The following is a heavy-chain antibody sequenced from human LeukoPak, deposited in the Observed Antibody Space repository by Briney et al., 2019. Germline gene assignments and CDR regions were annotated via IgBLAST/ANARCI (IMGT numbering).Heavy chain of an antibody. CDR1: GFTFNTYW. V-gene: IGHV3-74*01. Sequence: PGGSLRLSCAASGFTFNTYWMHWVRQAPGKGLVWVSRIRSDGSSTSYADSVRGRFTISRDNAKNTLYLQMNSLRAEDTAVYYCAKYGSGSYYNGLYWGQGTLVTVSS. CDR3: AKYGSGSYYNGLY. D-gene: IGHD3-10*01. CDR2: IRSDGSST. J-gene: IGHJ4*02.